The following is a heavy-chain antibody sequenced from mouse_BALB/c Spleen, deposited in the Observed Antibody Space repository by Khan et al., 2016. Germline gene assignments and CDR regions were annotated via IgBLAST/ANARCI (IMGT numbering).Heavy chain of an antibody. Sequence: QIQLVQSGPELKKPGETVKISCKASGYTFTNYGMNWVKQAPGKGLKWMGWINTYTGEPTYADDFKGRFAFSLETSASTAYLQINNLKNEDQATYFCAKLYGNYAAYWGQGTLVTVSA. J-gene: IGHJ3*01. CDR3: AKLYGNYAAY. CDR2: INTYTGEP. D-gene: IGHD2-1*01. CDR1: GYTFTNYG. V-gene: IGHV9-1*02.